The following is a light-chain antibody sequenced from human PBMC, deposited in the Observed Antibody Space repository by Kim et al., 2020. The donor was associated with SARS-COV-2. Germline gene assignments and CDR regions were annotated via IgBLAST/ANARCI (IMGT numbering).Light chain of an antibody. Sequence: GSLGDRVTITCRASQDVRSWVAWYQQKPGKAPKLLINAASVVQGGAPSRFSGSESGTDFTLTISSLQPEDFAVYYCQQANSFPFTFGGGTKVEVK. CDR1: QDVRSW. J-gene: IGKJ4*01. CDR2: AAS. V-gene: IGKV1-12*01. CDR3: QQANSFPFT.